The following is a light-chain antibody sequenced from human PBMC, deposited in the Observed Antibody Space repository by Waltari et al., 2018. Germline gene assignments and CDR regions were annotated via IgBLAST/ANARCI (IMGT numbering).Light chain of an antibody. CDR3: QTWGTGIRV. CDR2: LKSEGTH. J-gene: IGLJ3*02. Sequence: QLVLTHSPSASASLRASVKPTCTLLSWTSNSAIPWHQQQPEKGPRYLLKLKSEGTHNKGDGIPDRFSGSSSGAERYLTISSLQSEDEADYYCQTWGTGIRVFGGGTKLTVL. CDR1: SWTSNSA. V-gene: IGLV4-69*01.